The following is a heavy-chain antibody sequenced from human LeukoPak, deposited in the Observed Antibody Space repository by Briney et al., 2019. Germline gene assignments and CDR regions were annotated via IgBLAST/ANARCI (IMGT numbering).Heavy chain of an antibody. D-gene: IGHD3-3*01. CDR1: GFTFSSYS. CDR2: ISSSSSYI. CDR3: ASTIFGVAYHDY. J-gene: IGHJ4*02. Sequence: GGSLRLSCAASGFTFSSYSMNWVRQAPGKGPEWVSSISSSSSYIYYADSVKGRFTISRDNAKNSLYLQMNSLRAEDTAVYYCASTIFGVAYHDYWGQGTLVTVSS. V-gene: IGHV3-21*01.